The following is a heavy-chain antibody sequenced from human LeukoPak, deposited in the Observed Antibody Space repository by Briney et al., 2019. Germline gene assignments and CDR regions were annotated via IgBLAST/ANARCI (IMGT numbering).Heavy chain of an antibody. CDR2: IYTSGST. D-gene: IGHD5-24*01. V-gene: IGHV4-4*07. J-gene: IGHJ4*02. Sequence: PSETLSLTCTVSGGSISGDHWSWIRQSAEKGLEWIGHIYTSGSTYYNPSLKSRVTMSIDTSKNQFSLKLISVTAADTAVYYCARGKLTARRDGYKSRNPLADYWGQGTLVTVSS. CDR1: GGSISGDH. CDR3: ARGKLTARRDGYKSRNPLADY.